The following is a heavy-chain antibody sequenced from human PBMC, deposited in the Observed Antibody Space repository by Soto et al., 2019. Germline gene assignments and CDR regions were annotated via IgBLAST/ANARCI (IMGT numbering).Heavy chain of an antibody. Sequence: QVQLQESGPGLVKPSETLSLTCTVSGGSISSYYWSWIRQPPGKGLEWIGYIYYSGSTNYNPSLKSRVTISVDTSKNQFSLKLSSVTAADTAVNYCARRDSSGWYYYFDYWGQGTLVTVSS. V-gene: IGHV4-59*08. CDR1: GGSISSYY. CDR3: ARRDSSGWYYYFDY. D-gene: IGHD6-19*01. CDR2: IYYSGST. J-gene: IGHJ4*02.